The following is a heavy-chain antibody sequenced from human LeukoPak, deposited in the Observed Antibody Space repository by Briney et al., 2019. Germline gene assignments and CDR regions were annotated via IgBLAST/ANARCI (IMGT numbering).Heavy chain of an antibody. CDR1: GDSITTYY. Sequence: PSETLSLTCTVSGDSITTYYWSWIRQPPGKGLEWIGYIYYSGSTNYNPSLKSRVTISVDTSKNQFSPKLSSVTAADTAVYYCARVQAYGGKGYFDYWGQGTLVTVSS. J-gene: IGHJ4*02. CDR2: IYYSGST. V-gene: IGHV4-59*01. CDR3: ARVQAYGGKGYFDY. D-gene: IGHD4-23*01.